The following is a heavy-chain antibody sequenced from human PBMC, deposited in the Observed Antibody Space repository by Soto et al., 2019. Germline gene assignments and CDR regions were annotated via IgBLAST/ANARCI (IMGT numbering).Heavy chain of an antibody. Sequence: PSETHSLTSTVSGGTSIGYYWSWIRQPTGKGLEWIGYMYNTGSTVYNPSFKSRVTISVDTSKNQFSPKLNSVTAADTAVYYCARDLWGYCGTDCYPLDVWGQGTTVTVSS. J-gene: IGHJ6*02. CDR2: MYNTGST. CDR1: GGTSIGYY. V-gene: IGHV4-59*01. D-gene: IGHD2-21*02. CDR3: ARDLWGYCGTDCYPLDV.